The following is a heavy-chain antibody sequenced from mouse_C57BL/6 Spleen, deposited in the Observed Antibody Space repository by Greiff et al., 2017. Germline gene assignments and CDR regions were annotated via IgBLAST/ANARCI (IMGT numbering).Heavy chain of an antibody. CDR1: GFTFSSYA. CDR2: ISDGGSYT. CDR3: ARVTGTRYYFDY. D-gene: IGHD4-1*01. V-gene: IGHV5-4*03. Sequence: DVMLVESGGGLVKPGGSLKLSCAASGFTFSSYAMSWVRQTPEKRLEWVATISDGGSYTYYPDNVKGRFTISRDNAKNNLYLQMSHLKSEDTAMYYCARVTGTRYYFDYWGQGTTLTVSS. J-gene: IGHJ2*01.